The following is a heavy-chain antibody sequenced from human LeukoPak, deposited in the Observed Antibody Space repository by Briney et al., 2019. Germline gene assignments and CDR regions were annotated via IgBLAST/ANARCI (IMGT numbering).Heavy chain of an antibody. J-gene: IGHJ4*02. CDR1: GFTVSSNY. CDR2: IYSGGST. V-gene: IGHV3-66*01. D-gene: IGHD1-26*01. Sequence: PGGSLRLSCAASGFTVSSNYMSWVRQAPGKGLEWVSVIYSGGSTYYADSVKGRFTISRDNSKNTPYLQMNSLRAEDTAVYYCARDDVGATVGYFDYWGQGTLVTVSS. CDR3: ARDDVGATVGYFDY.